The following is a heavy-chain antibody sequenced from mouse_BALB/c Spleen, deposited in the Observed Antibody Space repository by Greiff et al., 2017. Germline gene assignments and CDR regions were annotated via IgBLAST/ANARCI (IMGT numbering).Heavy chain of an antibody. CDR2: IWGDGST. Sequence: VMLVESGPGLVAPSQSLSITCTVSGFSLTGYGVNWVRQPPGKGLEWLGMIWGDGSTDYNSALKSRLSISKDNSKSQVFLKMNRLQTDDTARYYCARITTALYYYAMDYWGQGTSVTVSS. D-gene: IGHD1-2*01. V-gene: IGHV2-6-7*01. CDR3: ARITTALYYYAMDY. CDR1: GFSLTGYG. J-gene: IGHJ4*01.